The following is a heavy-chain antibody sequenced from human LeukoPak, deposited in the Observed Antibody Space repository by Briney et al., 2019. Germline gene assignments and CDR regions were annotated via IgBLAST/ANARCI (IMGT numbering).Heavy chain of an antibody. CDR1: GGSISSGGYY. CDR3: ARLLGVPAAVFDP. Sequence: SETLSLTCTVSGGSISSGGYYWSWIRQHPGKGLEWIGYIYYSGSTYYNPSLKSRVTISVDTSKNQFSLKLSSVTAADTAVYYCARLLGVPAAVFDPWGQGTLVTVSS. J-gene: IGHJ5*02. V-gene: IGHV4-31*03. CDR2: IYYSGST. D-gene: IGHD2-2*01.